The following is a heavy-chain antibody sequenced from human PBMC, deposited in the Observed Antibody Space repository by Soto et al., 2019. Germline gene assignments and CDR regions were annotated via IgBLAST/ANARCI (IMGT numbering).Heavy chain of an antibody. CDR2: IYYSGST. CDR1: GGSVSSGSYY. D-gene: IGHD5-18*01. Sequence: PSETLSLTCTVSGGSVSSGSYYWSWIRQPPGKGLEWIGYIYYSGSTNYNPSLKSRVTISVDTSKNQFSLKLSSVTAADTAVYYCARDTAMDYYGMDVWGQGTTVTVSS. CDR3: ARDTAMDYYGMDV. J-gene: IGHJ6*02. V-gene: IGHV4-61*01.